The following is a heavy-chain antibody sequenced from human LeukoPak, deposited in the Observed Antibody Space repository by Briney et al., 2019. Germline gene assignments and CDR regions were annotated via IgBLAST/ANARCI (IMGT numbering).Heavy chain of an antibody. D-gene: IGHD3-22*01. CDR2: ISSSGSTI. V-gene: IGHV3-11*01. CDR1: GFTFSDYY. J-gene: IGHJ3*02. Sequence: PGGSLRLSCAASGFTFSDYYMSWIRQAPGKGLEWVSYISSSGSTIYYADSVKGRFTISRDNAKNSLYLQMNSLRAEDTAVYYCARTGSITMIVVGIDGDDAFDIWGQGTMVTVSS. CDR3: ARTGSITMIVVGIDGDDAFDI.